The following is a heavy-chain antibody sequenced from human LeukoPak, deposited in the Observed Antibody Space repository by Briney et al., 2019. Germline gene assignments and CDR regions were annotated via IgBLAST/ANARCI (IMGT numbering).Heavy chain of an antibody. D-gene: IGHD3-10*01. CDR1: GGSISSSY. CDR3: GRNNYNTCLKSRVTISLDTSKTQFSLRLASVTAADTAVYYCARETSRTMIRGSHYFDY. V-gene: IGHV4-59*01. J-gene: IGHJ4*02. CDR2: ISYSGST. Sequence: SATLSLTCTVSGGSISSSYWSWIRQPPGKGLEWIGYISYSGSTNYNHSLKSRVTITLDTSKNKFSLKLTSVTAEDTAVYYCGRNNYNTCLKSRVTISLDTSKTQFSLRLASVTAADTAVYYCARETSRTMIRGSHYFDYWGQGTLVTVSS.